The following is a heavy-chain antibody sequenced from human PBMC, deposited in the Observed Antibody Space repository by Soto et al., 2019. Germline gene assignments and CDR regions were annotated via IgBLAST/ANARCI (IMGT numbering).Heavy chain of an antibody. CDR1: GGTFSSYA. CDR3: ARAYYYDSSGSYPVSSDY. Sequence: QVQLVQSGAEVKKPGSSVKVSCKASGGTFSSYAISWVRQAPGQGLEWMGGIIPIFGTANYAQKFQGRVTITADESTSTAYMELSSLRSEDTAVYYCARAYYYDSSGSYPVSSDYWGQGTLVTVSS. CDR2: IIPIFGTA. D-gene: IGHD3-22*01. V-gene: IGHV1-69*01. J-gene: IGHJ4*02.